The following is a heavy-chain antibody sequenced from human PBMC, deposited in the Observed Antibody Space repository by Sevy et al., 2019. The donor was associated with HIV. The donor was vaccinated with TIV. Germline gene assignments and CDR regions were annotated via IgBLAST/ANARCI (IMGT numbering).Heavy chain of an antibody. CDR3: AKDRKVLLVVYAIPFDVFDI. D-gene: IGHD2-8*02. CDR1: GFTFSNHG. CDR2: IRYDGSNE. J-gene: IGHJ3*02. Sequence: GGSLRLSCAASGFTFSNHGMHWVRQAPGKGLEWVAFIRYDGSNEYYGDSVKGRFTISRENSKDTLYLQMNSLRPEDTAVYFCAKDRKVLLVVYAIPFDVFDIWGHGTMVTVSS. V-gene: IGHV3-30*02.